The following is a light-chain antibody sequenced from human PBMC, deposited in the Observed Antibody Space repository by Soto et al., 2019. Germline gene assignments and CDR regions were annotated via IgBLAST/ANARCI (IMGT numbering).Light chain of an antibody. Sequence: EIGMTQSPATLSVSPGERATLSCRASQSVSSNLAWYQQKPGQAPRLLIYGASTRATGTPARFSGSGSGTEFTLTISSLQSEHFAVYYCQQYNYWWTFGQGTKVEIK. J-gene: IGKJ1*01. CDR2: GAS. CDR1: QSVSSN. CDR3: QQYNYWWT. V-gene: IGKV3-15*01.